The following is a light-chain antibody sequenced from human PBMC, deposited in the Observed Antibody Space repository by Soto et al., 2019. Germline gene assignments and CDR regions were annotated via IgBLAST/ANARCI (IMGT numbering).Light chain of an antibody. CDR2: NVT. CDR3: CSFVGVTNDV. CDR1: GNAVSYQL. V-gene: IGLV2-23*02. Sequence: QSALTKPASVSGSPGQSITISCSGNAVSYQLVSWYQQQPGKTPKLILYNVTRRPSGVSNRFSGFKSGTTASLKITGLQAEDEADYYCCSFVGVTNDVFGNGTKATVL. J-gene: IGLJ1*01.